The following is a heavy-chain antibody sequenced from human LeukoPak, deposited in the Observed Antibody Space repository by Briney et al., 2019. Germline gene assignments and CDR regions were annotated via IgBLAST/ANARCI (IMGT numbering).Heavy chain of an antibody. CDR3: ARTTYSGSPPWHFDY. CDR2: IYHNGGA. Sequence: PSETLSLTCTVSGGSISSDDYYWTWIRQHPGKGLEWIGYIYHNGGAYYNPSLKSRVTISVDTSKNQFSLKLTSVTAADTAVYYCARTTYSGSPPWHFDYWGQGTLVTVSS. V-gene: IGHV4-31*03. CDR1: GGSISSDDYY. J-gene: IGHJ4*02. D-gene: IGHD1-26*01.